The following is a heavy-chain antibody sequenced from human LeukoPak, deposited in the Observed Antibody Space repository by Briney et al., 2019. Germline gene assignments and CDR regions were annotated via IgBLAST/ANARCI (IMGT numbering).Heavy chain of an antibody. CDR2: IYYSGST. CDR3: ARARLRFLEWLSPNFDY. Sequence: SETLSLTCTVSGGSISSSSYYWGWIRQPPGKGLEWIGSIYYSGSTYYNPSLKSRVTISVDTSKNQFSLKLSSVTAADTAVYYCARARLRFLEWLSPNFDYWGQGTLVTVSS. J-gene: IGHJ4*02. D-gene: IGHD3-3*01. CDR1: GGSISSSSYY. V-gene: IGHV4-39*07.